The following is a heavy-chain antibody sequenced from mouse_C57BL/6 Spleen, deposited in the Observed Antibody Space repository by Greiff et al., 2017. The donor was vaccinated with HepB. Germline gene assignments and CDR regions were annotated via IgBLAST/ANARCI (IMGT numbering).Heavy chain of an antibody. CDR1: GFTFSSYA. D-gene: IGHD1-1*01. V-gene: IGHV5-9-1*02. J-gene: IGHJ1*03. Sequence: EVMLVESGEGLVKPGGSLKLSCAASGFTFSSYAMSWVRQTPEKRLEWVAYISSGGDYIYYADTVKGRFTISRDNARNTLYLQMSSLKSEDTDMYYCTRARSSYYYGSSGWYFDVWGTGTTVTVSS. CDR3: TRARSSYYYGSSGWYFDV. CDR2: ISSGGDYI.